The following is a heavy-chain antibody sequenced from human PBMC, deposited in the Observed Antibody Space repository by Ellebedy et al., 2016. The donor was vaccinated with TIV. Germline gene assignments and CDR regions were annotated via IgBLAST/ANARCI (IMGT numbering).Heavy chain of an antibody. Sequence: MPSETLSLTCTVSGGSISSSSYYWGWIRQPPGKGLEWIGRIYYSGSTYYNPSLKSRVTISVDTSKNQFSLKLSSVTAADTAVYYCASNYYDSSGIDYWGQGTLVTVSS. CDR2: IYYSGST. D-gene: IGHD3-22*01. J-gene: IGHJ4*02. CDR1: GGSISSSSYY. CDR3: ASNYYDSSGIDY. V-gene: IGHV4-39*01.